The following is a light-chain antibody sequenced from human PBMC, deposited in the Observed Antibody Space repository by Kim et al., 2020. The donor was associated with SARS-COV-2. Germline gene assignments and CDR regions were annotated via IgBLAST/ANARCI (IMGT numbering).Light chain of an antibody. CDR2: QDT. CDR3: QAWDSGTAVV. Sequence: VSPGQTASITCSGDELGDKYVFWYQQKPGRSPVLVIYQDTKRPSGIPERFSASNSGNTATLTISATQATDEADYYCQAWDSGTAVVFGEGTQLTVL. J-gene: IGLJ2*01. CDR1: ELGDKY. V-gene: IGLV3-1*01.